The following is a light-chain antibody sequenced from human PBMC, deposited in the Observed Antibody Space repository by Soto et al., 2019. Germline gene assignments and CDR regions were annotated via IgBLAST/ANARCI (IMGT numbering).Light chain of an antibody. CDR3: QQYNSRWT. CDR1: QSVSSN. Sequence: EIVMTQSPVTLSVSPGERATLSCRASQSVSSNLAWYQQKPGQAPRLLIYGASTRATGIPARFSGSGSGTEFTLTISSLQSEDVAVYYCQQYNSRWTFGQGTKVDIK. J-gene: IGKJ1*01. CDR2: GAS. V-gene: IGKV3-15*01.